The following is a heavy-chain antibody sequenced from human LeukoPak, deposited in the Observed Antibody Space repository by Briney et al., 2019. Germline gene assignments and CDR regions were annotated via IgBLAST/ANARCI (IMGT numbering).Heavy chain of an antibody. J-gene: IGHJ4*02. CDR2: INHSGGT. CDR3: ARGLTRRWTYYYGSGSYPFDY. D-gene: IGHD3-10*01. CDR1: GGSFSGYY. Sequence: SETLSLTCAVYGGSFSGYYWSWIRQPPGKGLEWIGEINHSGGTNYNPSLKSRVTISVDTSKNQFSLKLSSVTAADTAVYYCARGLTRRWTYYYGSGSYPFDYWGQGTLVTVSS. V-gene: IGHV4-34*01.